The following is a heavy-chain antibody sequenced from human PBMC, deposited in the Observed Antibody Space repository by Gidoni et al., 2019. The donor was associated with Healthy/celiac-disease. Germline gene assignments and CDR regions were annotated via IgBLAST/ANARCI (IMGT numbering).Heavy chain of an antibody. Sequence: QVQLQESVPGLVKPSQPLSPTSPSPVGSTSSGDYYWSWIRQPPGKGLEWIGYIYYSGSTYYNPSLKSRVTISVDTSKNQFSLKLSSVTAADTAVYYCARVPRESTYYFDYWGQGTLVTVSS. CDR3: ARVPRESTYYFDY. J-gene: IGHJ4*02. V-gene: IGHV4-30-4*01. CDR1: VGSTSSGDYY. CDR2: IYYSGST. D-gene: IGHD3-10*01.